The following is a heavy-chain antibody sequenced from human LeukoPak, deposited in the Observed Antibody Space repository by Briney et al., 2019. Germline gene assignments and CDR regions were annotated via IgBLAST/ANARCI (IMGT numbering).Heavy chain of an antibody. CDR1: GFTVSSNY. J-gene: IGHJ1*01. D-gene: IGHD4-17*01. CDR3: ARGTNYGDYVEYFQH. Sequence: GGSLRLSCAASGFTVSSNYMSWVRQAPGEGLEWVSVIYSGGTTYYADSVKGRFTISRHDSKNTLYLQMNSLRAEDTAVYYCARGTNYGDYVEYFQHWGQGTLVTVSS. CDR2: IYSGGTT. V-gene: IGHV3-53*04.